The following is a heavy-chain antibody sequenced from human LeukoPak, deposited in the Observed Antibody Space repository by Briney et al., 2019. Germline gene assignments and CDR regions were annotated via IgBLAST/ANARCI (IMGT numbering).Heavy chain of an antibody. J-gene: IGHJ4*02. CDR2: IYASGSP. D-gene: IGHD7-27*01. Sequence: PSETLSLNCTVSGGSISSSYWSWIRQPAGKGLEWIGRIYASGSPNYNPSLKSRVTMSVDTYKNQFSLRVNSVTAADTAVYYCARGSLGNLDYWGQGTLVTVSS. V-gene: IGHV4-4*07. CDR3: ARGSLGNLDY. CDR1: GGSISSSY.